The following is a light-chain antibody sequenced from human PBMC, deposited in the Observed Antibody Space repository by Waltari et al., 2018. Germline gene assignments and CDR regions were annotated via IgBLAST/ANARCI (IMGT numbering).Light chain of an antibody. CDR1: SSNLGNNY. Sequence: QSALTQPPPVSAAPGQKATITCSGSSSNLGNNYVTWYQHLPGTAPKLLIYENNKRPSGIPDRFSGSKSGTSATLAITGLQTGDEADYYCGTWDTSLRTVFGGGTKVTVL. J-gene: IGLJ2*01. CDR2: ENN. CDR3: GTWDTSLRTV. V-gene: IGLV1-51*02.